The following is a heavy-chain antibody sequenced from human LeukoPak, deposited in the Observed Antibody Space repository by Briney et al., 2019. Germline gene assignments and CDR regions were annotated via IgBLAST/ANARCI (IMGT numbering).Heavy chain of an antibody. Sequence: GGSLRLSCAASGFTFSNYGMSWVRQAPGKGLEWVSTVSGSGGTTYYADSVKGRFTISRDNSKNTLYLQMNSLRAEDTAVYYCAKSGYNRFDYWGQGTRVTVSS. D-gene: IGHD5-24*01. J-gene: IGHJ4*02. CDR3: AKSGYNRFDY. CDR2: VSGSGGTT. V-gene: IGHV3-23*01. CDR1: GFTFSNYG.